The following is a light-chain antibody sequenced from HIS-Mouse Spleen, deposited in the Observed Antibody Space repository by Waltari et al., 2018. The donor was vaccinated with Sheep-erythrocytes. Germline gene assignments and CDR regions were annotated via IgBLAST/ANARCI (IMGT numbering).Light chain of an antibody. CDR2: WAS. V-gene: IGKV4-1*01. CDR1: QSVLYSSNNKNY. CDR3: QQHYSSLT. Sequence: DIVMIQSPDSLAVSLGERATSNCKSSQSVLYSSNNKNYLAWYQQKPGQPPKLLIYWASTRESGVPDRFSGSGSGTDFTLTISSLQAEDVAVYYCQQHYSSLTFGGGTKVEIK. J-gene: IGKJ4*01.